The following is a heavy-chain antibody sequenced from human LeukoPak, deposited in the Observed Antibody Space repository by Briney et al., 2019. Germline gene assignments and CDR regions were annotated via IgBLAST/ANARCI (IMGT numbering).Heavy chain of an antibody. V-gene: IGHV3-23*01. CDR3: AKDRLVHDS. CDR2: ISDSGGKT. CDR1: GFTFRNSA. J-gene: IGHJ5*01. Sequence: GGSLRLSCAASGFTFRNSAMSWVRQAPGKGPEWVSAISDSGGKTYYSDSVKGRFTISRDNSKNTLYLQMNSLRGDDTAVYYCAKDRLVHDSWGHGTLVTVSS. D-gene: IGHD6-13*01.